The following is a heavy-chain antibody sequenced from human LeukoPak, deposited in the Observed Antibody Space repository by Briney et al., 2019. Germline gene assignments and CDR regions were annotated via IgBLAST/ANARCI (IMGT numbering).Heavy chain of an antibody. CDR2: INSSGSAI. J-gene: IGHJ4*02. CDR1: GFTFSDYC. CDR3: ARSSRLTFDY. V-gene: IGHV3-11*04. D-gene: IGHD6-6*01. Sequence: GGSLRLSCAASGFTFSDYCMSWIRQAPGKGLEWVSYINSSGSAIYYADSVKGRFTISRDNAKNSLYLQMNSLRAEDTAVYYCARSSRLTFDYWGQGTLVTVSS.